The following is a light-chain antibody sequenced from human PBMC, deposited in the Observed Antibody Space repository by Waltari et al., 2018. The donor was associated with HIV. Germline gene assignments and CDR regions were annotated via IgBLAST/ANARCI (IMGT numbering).Light chain of an antibody. CDR2: RNK. CDR3: ATWDDSLRGPE. CDR1: SSNIGNTY. J-gene: IGLJ3*02. V-gene: IGLV1-47*01. Sequence: QSVLTQPPSASGTPGQRVPILCFGRSSNIGNTYVYCYQQLPGTAPKLPIYRNKQRPSGDPYRFSISKSDSSASLAIVGIRSENEAYYFCATWDDSLRGPEFGGGTTLTVL.